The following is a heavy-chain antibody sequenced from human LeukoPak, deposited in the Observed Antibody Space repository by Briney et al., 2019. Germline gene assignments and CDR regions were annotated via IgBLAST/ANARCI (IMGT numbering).Heavy chain of an antibody. Sequence: GGSLRLSCAGSGFSFSNYAMYWVRQAPGKGLEWVAVISYDGRNKYYADSVKGRYTISRDNSMDTLFLQMNSLRPEDTAVYYCPRDVGSGGYICYYNWGPGTLVTVSS. CDR1: GFSFSNYA. CDR3: PRDVGSGGYICYYN. D-gene: IGHD2-15*01. CDR2: ISYDGRNK. J-gene: IGHJ4*02. V-gene: IGHV3-30*04.